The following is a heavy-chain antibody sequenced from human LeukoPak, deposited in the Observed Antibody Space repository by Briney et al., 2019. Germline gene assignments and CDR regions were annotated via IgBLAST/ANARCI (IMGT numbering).Heavy chain of an antibody. CDR1: GFTFSSYA. J-gene: IGHJ2*01. CDR2: ISSGGGST. CDR3: ANARGTSSSYFDL. D-gene: IGHD6-6*01. Sequence: HPGGSLRLSCAASGFTFSSYAMSWVRQPPGEGLEWVSGISSGGGSTYYTDSMKGRFTISRDNSKNTLYLQMNSLTAEDTALYYCANARGTSSSYFDLWGRGTLVTVSS. V-gene: IGHV3-23*01.